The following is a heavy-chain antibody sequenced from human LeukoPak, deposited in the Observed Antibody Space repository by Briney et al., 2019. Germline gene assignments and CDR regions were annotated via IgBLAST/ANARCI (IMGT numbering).Heavy chain of an antibody. CDR2: IYYSGST. CDR3: ASFYSSGWYDY. CDR1: GGSISDYY. V-gene: IGHV4-59*01. D-gene: IGHD6-19*01. J-gene: IGHJ4*02. Sequence: SETLSLTCTVSGGSISDYYWSWIRQPPGKGLEWIGYIYYSGSTNYNPSLKSRVTISVDTSKNQFSLKLSSVTAADTAVYYCASFYSSGWYDYWGQGTLVTVSS.